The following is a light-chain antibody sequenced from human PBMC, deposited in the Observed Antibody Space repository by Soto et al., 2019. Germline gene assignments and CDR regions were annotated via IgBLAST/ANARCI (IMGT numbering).Light chain of an antibody. V-gene: IGKV3-20*01. Sequence: EIVLTQSPGTLSLSPGERATLSCRASQSVSYSYLAWYQQKPGQAPRLLIYGASSRATGIPDRFSGSGSVTDFTLTISRLEPEDFAVYYCQQYGSSPPWTFGQGTKVEIK. CDR1: QSVSYSY. CDR3: QQYGSSPPWT. CDR2: GAS. J-gene: IGKJ1*01.